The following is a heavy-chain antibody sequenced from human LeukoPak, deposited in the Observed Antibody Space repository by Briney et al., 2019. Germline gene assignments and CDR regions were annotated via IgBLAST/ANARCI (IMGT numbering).Heavy chain of an antibody. CDR2: IYYSGST. D-gene: IGHD3-16*01. J-gene: IGHJ4*02. CDR1: GGSISSYY. V-gene: IGHV4-4*07. Sequence: SETLSLTCTVSGGSISSYYWSWIRQLAGKGLEWIGRIYYSGSTNYNPSLKSRVTISVDTSKNQFSLKLSSVTAADTAVYYCARGYDYVWGSPYYFDYWGQGTLVTVSS. CDR3: ARGYDYVWGSPYYFDY.